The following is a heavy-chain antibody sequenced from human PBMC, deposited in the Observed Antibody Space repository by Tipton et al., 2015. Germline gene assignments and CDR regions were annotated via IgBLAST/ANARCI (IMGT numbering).Heavy chain of an antibody. D-gene: IGHD4-23*01. Sequence: TLSLTCTVSGGSLNSGSYYWSWIRQPPGKGLEWIGYIYYRGSTNYNPSLKSRVTISVDTSKTQFSLKMSSVTASDTAVYYCARARGRHGGLFDSWGQGILVTVSS. CDR3: ARARGRHGGLFDS. V-gene: IGHV4-61*01. CDR2: IYYRGST. J-gene: IGHJ4*02. CDR1: GGSLNSGSYY.